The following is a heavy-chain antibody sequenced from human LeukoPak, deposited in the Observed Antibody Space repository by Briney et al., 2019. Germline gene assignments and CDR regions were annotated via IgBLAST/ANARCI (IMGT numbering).Heavy chain of an antibody. Sequence: ATVKVSCKPSGYTFTSYDINWVRQAPGQGLEWMGWMNPNSGNTGYAQKFQGRVTITRNTSISTAYMELSSLRSEDTAVYYCARGGGYCSSTSCQGWYYYYYYMDVWGKGTTVTISS. J-gene: IGHJ6*03. CDR2: MNPNSGNT. CDR1: GYTFTSYD. V-gene: IGHV1-8*03. D-gene: IGHD2-2*01. CDR3: ARGGGYCSSTSCQGWYYYYYYMDV.